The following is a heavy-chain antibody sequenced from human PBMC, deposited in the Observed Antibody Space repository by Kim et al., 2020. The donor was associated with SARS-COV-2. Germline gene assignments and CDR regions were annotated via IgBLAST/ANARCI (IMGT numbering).Heavy chain of an antibody. Sequence: SETLSLTCTVSGGSISSSSYYWGWIRQPPGKGLEWIGSIYYSGSTYYNPSLKSRVTISVDTSKNQFSLKLSSVTAADTAVYYCASILLITHEGFDPWGQGTLVTVSS. CDR3: ASILLITHEGFDP. CDR1: GGSISSSSYY. V-gene: IGHV4-39*01. CDR2: IYYSGST. J-gene: IGHJ5*02. D-gene: IGHD2-8*01.